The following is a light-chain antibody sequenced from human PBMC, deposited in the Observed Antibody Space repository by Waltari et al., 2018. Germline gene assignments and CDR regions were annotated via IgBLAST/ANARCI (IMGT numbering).Light chain of an antibody. V-gene: IGLV1-51*01. CDR3: GTWDTDLSVV. Sequence: QSVLTQPPSVSAAPGQKVTISCSGTGSNIGNNFVSWYQQLPGTAPKLLIYDNNKRPSGIPARFSGSKSGTSATLGITGLQTGDEADYYCGTWDTDLSVVFGGGTKLTVL. CDR1: GSNIGNNF. CDR2: DNN. J-gene: IGLJ2*01.